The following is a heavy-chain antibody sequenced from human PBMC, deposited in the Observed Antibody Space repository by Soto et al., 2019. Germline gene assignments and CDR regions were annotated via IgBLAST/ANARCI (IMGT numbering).Heavy chain of an antibody. D-gene: IGHD6-19*01. CDR2: ISGSGGST. Sequence: AGGSLRLSCAASGFTFSSYAMSWVRQAPGKGLEWVSAISGSGGSTYYADSVKGRFTISRDNSKNTLYLQMNSLRAEDTAVYYCAKSDVAGTSYYFDYWGQGTLVTVSS. J-gene: IGHJ4*02. CDR3: AKSDVAGTSYYFDY. V-gene: IGHV3-23*01. CDR1: GFTFSSYA.